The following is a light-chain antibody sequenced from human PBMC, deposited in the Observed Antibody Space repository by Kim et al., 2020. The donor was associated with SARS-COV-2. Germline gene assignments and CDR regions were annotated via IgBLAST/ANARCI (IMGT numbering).Light chain of an antibody. CDR1: SSDVGGYNY. Sequence: GQSFTISCTGTSSDVGGYNYVSWYQQHPGKAPKLMIYDVSNRPSGVPDRFSGSKSGNTASLTVSGLQAEDEADYYCSSYAGSNNWVFGGGTQLTVL. V-gene: IGLV2-8*01. J-gene: IGLJ2*01. CDR3: SSYAGSNNWV. CDR2: DVS.